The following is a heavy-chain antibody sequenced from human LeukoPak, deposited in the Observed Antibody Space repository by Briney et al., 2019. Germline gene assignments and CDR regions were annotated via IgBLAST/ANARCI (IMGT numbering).Heavy chain of an antibody. CDR3: ACRDLTSTWSFP. Sequence: GESLKISCQGFGYSFTSYWIGWVRQMPGKGMEWMGVIYPGDSRIRYNPSFQGQVTISVDKSISTAYLQWVSLKASDSAMYYCACRDLTSTWSFPWGQGTLVTVSS. CDR1: GYSFTSYW. D-gene: IGHD6-13*01. J-gene: IGHJ5*02. V-gene: IGHV5-51*01. CDR2: IYPGDSRI.